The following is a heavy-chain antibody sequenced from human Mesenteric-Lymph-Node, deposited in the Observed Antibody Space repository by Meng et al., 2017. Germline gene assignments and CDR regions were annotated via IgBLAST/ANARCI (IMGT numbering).Heavy chain of an antibody. CDR2: TYYRSKWYH. J-gene: IGHJ4*02. D-gene: IGHD4-23*01. CDR1: GDIVSSNSAA. Sequence: QVQLQQSGPGLVKPSHTLSLPCAISGDIVSSNSAAWHWIRQSPSRGLEWLGRTYYRSKWYHEYAVSVKSRITISPDTPKNQFSLQLNSMTPEDTAVYYCARGINGGCGDWGQGTLVTVSS. V-gene: IGHV6-1*01. CDR3: ARGINGGCGD.